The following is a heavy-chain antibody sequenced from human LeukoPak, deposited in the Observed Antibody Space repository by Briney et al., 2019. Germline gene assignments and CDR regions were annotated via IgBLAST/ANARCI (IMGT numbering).Heavy chain of an antibody. D-gene: IGHD2-2*01. V-gene: IGHV1-18*01. CDR2: ISAYNGDT. CDR3: ARYCSSTSCYWYFDY. J-gene: IGHJ4*02. Sequence: GDSVTVSCKASGYTFTSHGISWVRQAPGQGLEWMGWISAYNGDTKYAQKTQGTVTMTTDASTSTAYMELRSLRSDDTAVYYCARYCSSTSCYWYFDYWGQGTLVTVSS. CDR1: GYTFTSHG.